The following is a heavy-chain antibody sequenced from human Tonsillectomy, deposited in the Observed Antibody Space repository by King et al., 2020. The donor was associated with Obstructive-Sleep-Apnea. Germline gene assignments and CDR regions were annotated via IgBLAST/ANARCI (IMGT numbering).Heavy chain of an antibody. D-gene: IGHD3-22*01. V-gene: IGHV3-30*04. CDR1: GFTFSTYA. Sequence: VQLVESVGGVVQPGRSLRLSCAASGFTFSTYAMQWVRQAPGKGLEWVAVTSYDGNNKYYADSVKGRFTISRDNSKSTLFLQMNSLRVEDTAVYYCATQPYYYDSSGYRRNYGMDVWGQGTTVTVSS. CDR2: TSYDGNNK. J-gene: IGHJ6*02. CDR3: ATQPYYYDSSGYRRNYGMDV.